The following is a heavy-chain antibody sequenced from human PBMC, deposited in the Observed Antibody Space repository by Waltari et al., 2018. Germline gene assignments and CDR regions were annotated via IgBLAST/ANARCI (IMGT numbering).Heavy chain of an antibody. CDR3: AKEGFSSSPPDYYYYYYGMDV. J-gene: IGHJ6*02. CDR1: GFTFDDYD. V-gene: IGHV3-9*01. Sequence: EVQLVESGGGLVQPGRSLRLSCAASGFTFDDYDMHWVRHAPGKGLEWVSGISWNSGSIGYADSVKGRFTISRDNAKNSLYLQMNSLRAEDTALYYCAKEGFSSSPPDYYYYYYGMDVWGQGTTVTVSS. D-gene: IGHD6-19*01. CDR2: ISWNSGSI.